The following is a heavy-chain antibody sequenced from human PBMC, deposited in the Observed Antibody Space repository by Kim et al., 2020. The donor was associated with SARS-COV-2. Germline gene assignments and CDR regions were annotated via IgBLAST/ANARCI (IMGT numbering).Heavy chain of an antibody. CDR2: INPSGGST. D-gene: IGHD3-9*01. CDR3: ARDVGGTSIDYDILTGYYFWFDP. V-gene: IGHV1-46*01. Sequence: ASVKVSCKASGYTFTSYYMHWVRQAPGQGLEWMGIINPSGGSTSYAQKFQGRVTMTRDTSTSTVYMELSSLRSEDTAVYYCARDVGGTSIDYDILTGYYFWFDPWGQEPWSPSPQ. J-gene: IGHJ5*02. CDR1: GYTFTSYY.